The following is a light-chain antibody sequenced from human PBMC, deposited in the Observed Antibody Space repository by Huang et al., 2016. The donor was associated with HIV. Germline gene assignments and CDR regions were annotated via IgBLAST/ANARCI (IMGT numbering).Light chain of an antibody. CDR2: AAS. V-gene: IGKV3-11*01. CDR1: QTIGTS. Sequence: EIVLTQSPATLSLSPGERVTLSCRASQTIGTSLAWYQQKPGQAPRLLIYAASNRASGIPARLSGRGCGTDLTLTISSLEPEDFAVYYCQQRGDWPLTFGGGTKVEIK. J-gene: IGKJ4*01. CDR3: QQRGDWPLT.